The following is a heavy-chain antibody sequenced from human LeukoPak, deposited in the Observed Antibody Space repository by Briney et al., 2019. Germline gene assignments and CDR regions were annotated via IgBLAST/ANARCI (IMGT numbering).Heavy chain of an antibody. CDR2: IYYGGST. CDR1: GGSISSYY. V-gene: IGHV4-59*01. Sequence: SETLSLTCTVSGGSISSYYWSWIRQPPGKGLEWIGYIYYGGSTNYNPSLKSRVTISVDTSKNQFSLKLSSVTAADTAVYYCARDAGPYYFDYWGQGTLVTVSS. J-gene: IGHJ4*02. CDR3: ARDAGPYYFDY.